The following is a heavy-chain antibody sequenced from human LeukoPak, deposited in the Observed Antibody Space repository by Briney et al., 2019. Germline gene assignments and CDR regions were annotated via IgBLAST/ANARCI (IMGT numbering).Heavy chain of an antibody. CDR1: GGSISSNNW. J-gene: IGHJ5*01. CDR3: ARLEYSSGWYVY. D-gene: IGHD3-22*01. V-gene: IGHV4-4*02. CDR2: GYYTGST. Sequence: PSGTLSLTCAVSGGSISSNNWWSWVRQPPGKGREWVGGGYYTGSTNYNPSLKSRVTVSVDKSKSQFSLKLNSVTAADTAVYYCARLEYSSGWYVYWGPGTLVTVSS.